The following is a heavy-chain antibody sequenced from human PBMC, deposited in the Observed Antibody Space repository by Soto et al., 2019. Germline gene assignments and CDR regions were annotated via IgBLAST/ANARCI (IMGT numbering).Heavy chain of an antibody. V-gene: IGHV2-70*11. J-gene: IGHJ6*03. CDR1: GFSLSTSGMC. Sequence: SGPTLVNPTQTLTLTCTFSGFSLSTSGMCVSWIRQPPGKALEWLARIDWDDDKYYSTSLKTRLTISKYTSKNQVVLTMTNRDPVDTAAYYCAGIHLDPYYYYYLGVWGKGTTVSVSS. CDR3: AGIHLDPYYYYYLGV. CDR2: IDWDDDK. D-gene: IGHD3-3*01.